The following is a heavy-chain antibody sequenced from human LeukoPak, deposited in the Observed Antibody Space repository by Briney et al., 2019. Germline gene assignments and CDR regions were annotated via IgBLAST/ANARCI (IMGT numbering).Heavy chain of an antibody. V-gene: IGHV3-30*19. Sequence: GSLRLSCAASGFPFSSYGMHWGRRAPGKGLEWVAVISYDGNNKYYADSVKGRFTFSRDNSKNTLYLQMNSLRAEDTAVYYCRTYYYDSSGYFPNDYWGQGTLVTVSS. CDR1: GFPFSSYG. D-gene: IGHD3-22*01. CDR2: ISYDGNNK. J-gene: IGHJ4*02. CDR3: RTYYYDSSGYFPNDY.